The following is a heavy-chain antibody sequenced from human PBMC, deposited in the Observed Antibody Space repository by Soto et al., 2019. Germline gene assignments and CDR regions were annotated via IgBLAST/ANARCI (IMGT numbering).Heavy chain of an antibody. CDR2: INHSGST. V-gene: IGHV4-34*01. CDR1: GGSFSGYY. D-gene: IGHD3-3*01. J-gene: IGHJ5*02. CDR3: ARGPVTYYDFWSGYINWVSWFDP. Sequence: SETLSLTCAVYGGSFSGYYWSWIRQPPGKGLEWIGEINHSGSTNYNPSLKSRVTISVDTSKNQFSLKLSSVTAADTAVYYCARGPVTYYDFWSGYINWVSWFDPWGQGTLVTGSS.